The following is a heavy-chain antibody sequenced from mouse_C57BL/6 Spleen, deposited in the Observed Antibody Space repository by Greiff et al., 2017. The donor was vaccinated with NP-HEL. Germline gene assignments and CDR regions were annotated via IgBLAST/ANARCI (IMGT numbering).Heavy chain of an antibody. V-gene: IGHV1-4*01. D-gene: IGHD2-13*01. Sequence: QVQLKESGAELARPGASVKMSCKASGYTFTSYTMHWVKQRPGQGLEWIGYINPSSGYTKYNQKFKDKATLTADKSSSTAYMQLSSLTSEDSAVYYCARGEVNYFDYWGQGTTLTVSS. CDR2: INPSSGYT. CDR1: GYTFTSYT. J-gene: IGHJ2*01. CDR3: ARGEVNYFDY.